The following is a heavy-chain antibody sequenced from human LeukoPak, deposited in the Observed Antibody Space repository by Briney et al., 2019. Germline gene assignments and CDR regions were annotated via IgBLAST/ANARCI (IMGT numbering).Heavy chain of an antibody. CDR1: GYSFSNYW. V-gene: IGHV5-51*03. Sequence: PGESLKISCKASGYSFSNYWIGWVRQMPGKGLEWMGIIYPGDSDTRYSPSFQGQVTISADKSITTGYLQWSSLKASDTAMYYCARAPTSVSNPYYFDYWGRGALVTVSS. CDR2: IYPGDSDT. D-gene: IGHD4-11*01. J-gene: IGHJ4*02. CDR3: ARAPTSVSNPYYFDY.